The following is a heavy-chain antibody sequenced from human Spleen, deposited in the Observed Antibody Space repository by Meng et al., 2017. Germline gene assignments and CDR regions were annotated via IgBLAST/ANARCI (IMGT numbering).Heavy chain of an antibody. CDR3: ARIRVGYSYGIDY. V-gene: IGHV2-26*02. CDR1: GYSISSGYYW. Sequence: ETLSLTCTVSGYSISSGYYWGWIRQPPGKGLEWLAHIFSNREKSYSTSLKNRLSLSQDTSKSQVVLTMTNMDPVDRATYFCARIRVGYSYGIDYWGQGMLVTVSS. CDR2: IFSNREK. D-gene: IGHD5-18*01. J-gene: IGHJ4*02.